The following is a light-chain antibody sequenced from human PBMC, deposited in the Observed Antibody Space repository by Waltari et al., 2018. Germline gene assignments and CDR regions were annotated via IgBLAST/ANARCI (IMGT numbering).Light chain of an antibody. J-gene: IGLJ2*01. Sequence: QSALTQPASVSGSPGQSITISSTGTSSDVGGYNYVSWYQQHPARAPKLMIYDVTNRPSGVSNRFSGSKSGNTASLTISGLQAEDEADYYCSSYTSSSTVAFGGGTKLTVL. V-gene: IGLV2-14*03. CDR3: SSYTSSSTVA. CDR1: SSDVGGYNY. CDR2: DVT.